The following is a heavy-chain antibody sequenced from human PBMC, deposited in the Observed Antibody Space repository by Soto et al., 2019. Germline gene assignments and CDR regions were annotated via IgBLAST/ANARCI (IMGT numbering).Heavy chain of an antibody. CDR2: TKQDGSET. Sequence: GGSLRLSCAASGFTFSRSWMTWVRQAPGKGLEWVARTKQDGSETYYVDSVKGRFSISRDNAKNSLFLQMNSLRVNDTGVYYCAINAIRLAVSVQGTTVTVSS. CDR3: AINAIRLAV. CDR1: GFTFSRSW. V-gene: IGHV3-7*01. D-gene: IGHD3-16*01. J-gene: IGHJ6*02.